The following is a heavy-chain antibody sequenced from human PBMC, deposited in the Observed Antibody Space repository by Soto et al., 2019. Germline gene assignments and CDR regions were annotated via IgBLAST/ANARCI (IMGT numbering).Heavy chain of an antibody. CDR1: GFTFSSYW. CDR2: IKQDGSEK. D-gene: IGHD2-15*01. J-gene: IGHJ5*02. V-gene: IGHV3-7*01. Sequence: EVQLVESGGGLVQPGGSLRLSCAASGFTFSSYWMSWVRQAPGKGLEWVANIKQDGSEKYYVDSVKGRFTISRDNAKNSLYLQMNSLRAEDTAVYYCAREGSLGVVVVAARYNWFDPWGQGTLVTVSS. CDR3: AREGSLGVVVVAARYNWFDP.